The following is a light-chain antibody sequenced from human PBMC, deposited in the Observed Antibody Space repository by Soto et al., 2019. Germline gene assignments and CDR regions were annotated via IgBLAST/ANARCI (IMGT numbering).Light chain of an antibody. V-gene: IGKV1-9*01. CDR3: QQLNTFPVT. J-gene: IGKJ4*01. CDR2: AAS. Sequence: IQLTQSPSSLSASVGDSVTITCRASQGISRYLSWYTTTPGRATKISISAASTLQSGVPDRVSGSGSGTDVTLSITSLQPEDFATYYGQQLNTFPVTFGGGTKVDIK. CDR1: QGISRY.